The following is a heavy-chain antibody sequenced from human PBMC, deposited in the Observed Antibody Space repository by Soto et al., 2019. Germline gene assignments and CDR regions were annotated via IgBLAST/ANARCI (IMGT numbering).Heavy chain of an antibody. J-gene: IGHJ6*02. Sequence: PSENPSLSCNVSGGSLSGYHWSWIRQPPGQGLEWIGSIYYSGSTYYNPSLKSRVTISVDTSKNQFSLKLSSVTAADTAVYYCARDIITMVRGVITNYYYYYGMDVWGQGTTVT. CDR1: GGSLSGYH. V-gene: IGHV4-39*01. D-gene: IGHD3-10*01. CDR3: ARDIITMVRGVITNYYYYYGMDV. CDR2: IYYSGST.